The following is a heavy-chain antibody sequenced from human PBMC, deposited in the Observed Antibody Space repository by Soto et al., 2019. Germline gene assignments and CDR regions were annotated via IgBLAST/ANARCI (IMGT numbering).Heavy chain of an antibody. CDR1: GGSISSSNW. D-gene: IGHD6-13*01. CDR2: IYHSGST. J-gene: IGHJ5*02. CDR3: ARRSPGYSSSWYWWFDP. Sequence: SETLSLTCAVSGGSISSSNWWSWVRPPPGKGLEWIGEIYHSGSTNYNPSLKSRVTISVDKSKNQFSLKLSSVTAADTAVYYCARRSPGYSSSWYWWFDPWGQGTLVTVSS. V-gene: IGHV4-4*02.